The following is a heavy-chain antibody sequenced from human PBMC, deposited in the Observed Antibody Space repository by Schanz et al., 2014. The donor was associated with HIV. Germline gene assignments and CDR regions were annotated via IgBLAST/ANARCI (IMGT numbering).Heavy chain of an antibody. CDR2: INIMLGKT. Sequence: QVQLVQSGAEVKKSGSSVKVSCKASGGTIRNLGITWVRPAPGQGLEWMGVINIMLGKTNYAQKFQGRVSMTADQSTSTAYMEVSSLRSDDTAVYYCASGRRSGIGWRMDVWGQGTTVSVSS. J-gene: IGHJ6*02. D-gene: IGHD6-19*01. V-gene: IGHV1-69*01. CDR3: ASGRRSGIGWRMDV. CDR1: GGTIRNLG.